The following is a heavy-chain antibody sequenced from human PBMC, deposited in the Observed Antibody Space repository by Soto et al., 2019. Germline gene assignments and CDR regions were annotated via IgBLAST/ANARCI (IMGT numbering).Heavy chain of an antibody. CDR1: GGSISSYY. V-gene: IGHV4-59*08. D-gene: IGHD4-17*01. CDR3: ARHDYGQTGYDY. CDR2: IYYSGST. J-gene: IGHJ4*02. Sequence: SETLSLTCTVSGGSISSYYWSWIRQPPGKGLEWIGYIYYSGSTNYNPSLKSRVTISVDTSKNQFSLKLSSVTAADTAVYYCARHDYGQTGYDYWGQGTLVTVSS.